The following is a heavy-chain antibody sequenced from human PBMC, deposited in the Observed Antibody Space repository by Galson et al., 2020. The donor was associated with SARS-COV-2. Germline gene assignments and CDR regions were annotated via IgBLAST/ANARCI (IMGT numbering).Heavy chain of an antibody. CDR1: GFTVSSNY. J-gene: IGHJ6*02. V-gene: IGHV3-53*05. Sequence: GGSLRLSCAASGFTVSSNYMSWVRQAPGKGLEWVSVIYSGGSTYYADSVKGRFTISRDNSKNTLYLQINSLRAEDTAVYYCARRHYYYYGMDVWGQGTTVTVSS. CDR2: IYSGGST. CDR3: ARRHYYYYGMDV.